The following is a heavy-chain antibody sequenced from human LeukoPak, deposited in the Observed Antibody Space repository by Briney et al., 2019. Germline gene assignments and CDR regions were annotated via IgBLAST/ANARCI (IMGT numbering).Heavy chain of an antibody. CDR1: GFTFRSYS. CDR2: INSDSNYI. V-gene: IGHV3-21*01. D-gene: IGHD3-10*01. Sequence: GGSLRLSCAASGFTFRSYSTYWVRQAPGKGLEWVSSINSDSNYIYYADSVQGRFTISRDNAKNSLYLQMNSLRAEDTAVYYCAVAYYYGSGDAFDIWGQGTKVTVSS. CDR3: AVAYYYGSGDAFDI. J-gene: IGHJ3*02.